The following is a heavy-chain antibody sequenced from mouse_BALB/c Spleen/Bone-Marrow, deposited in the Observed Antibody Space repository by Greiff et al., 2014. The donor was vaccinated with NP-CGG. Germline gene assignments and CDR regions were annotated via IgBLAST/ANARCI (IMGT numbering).Heavy chain of an antibody. V-gene: IGHV2-2*01. CDR2: IWGGGST. J-gene: IGHJ1*01. CDR3: GRKGSTGYFDV. CDR1: GFSLTTYG. Sequence: QVQLKQSGPGLVEPSQSLSITCTVSGFSLTTYGLHWVRQSPGKGLEWLGVIWGGGSTDYNAAFISRRIINKDNSKNQVFFKMNTLQTDTTAIYCGGRKGSTGYFDVWGAGTTVTVSS.